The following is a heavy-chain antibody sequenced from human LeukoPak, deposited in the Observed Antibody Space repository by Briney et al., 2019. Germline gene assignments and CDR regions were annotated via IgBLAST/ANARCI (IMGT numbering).Heavy chain of an antibody. Sequence: KASETLSLTCAVYGGSFSGYYWSWIRQPPGKGLEWIGYVYYSGSTYYNPSLKSRVTISVDTSKNQFSLKLSSVTAADTAVYYCARDHGIVGATGYWGQGTLVTVSS. J-gene: IGHJ4*02. CDR3: ARDHGIVGATGY. V-gene: IGHV4-30-4*08. CDR2: VYYSGST. D-gene: IGHD1-26*01. CDR1: GGSFSGYY.